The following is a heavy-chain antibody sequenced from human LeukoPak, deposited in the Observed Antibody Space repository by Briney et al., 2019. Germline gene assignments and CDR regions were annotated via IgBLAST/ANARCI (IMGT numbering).Heavy chain of an antibody. CDR3: ARGGAGGGYFPT. CDR2: MKEDGSDE. Sequence: QPGGSLRLSCVASGFSFSDSTMGWVRQAAGKGLEWVAKMKEDGSDENYVDSVKGRFTISRDNARNSLHLQMKSLRADDTAVYFCARGGAGGGYFPTWGQGILVIVSS. V-gene: IGHV3-7*03. D-gene: IGHD3-16*01. J-gene: IGHJ1*01. CDR1: GFSFSDST.